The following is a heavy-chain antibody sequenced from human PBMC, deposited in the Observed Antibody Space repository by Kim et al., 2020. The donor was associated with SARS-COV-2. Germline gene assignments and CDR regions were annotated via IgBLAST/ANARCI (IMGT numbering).Heavy chain of an antibody. CDR2: INHSGST. CDR3: AIGTRQWLSRPYYYYMDV. Sequence: SETLSLTCAVYGGSFSGYYWSWIRQPPGKGLEWVGEINHSGSTNYNPSLKSRVTISVNTSKNQFSLKLSYVTAADTAVYYCAIGTRQWLSRPYYYYMDV. J-gene: IGHJ6*03. D-gene: IGHD6-19*01. CDR1: GGSFSGYY. V-gene: IGHV4-34*01.